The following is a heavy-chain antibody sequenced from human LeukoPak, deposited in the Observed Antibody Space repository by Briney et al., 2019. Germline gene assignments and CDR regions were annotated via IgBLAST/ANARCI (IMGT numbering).Heavy chain of an antibody. CDR3: AREPMYDFWSGYYMSYGMDV. V-gene: IGHV1-18*01. J-gene: IGHJ6*02. CDR2: ISAYNGNT. CDR1: GYTFTSYG. D-gene: IGHD3-3*01. Sequence: ASVTVSCKASGYTFTSYGISWVRQAPGQGLEWMGWISAYNGNTNYAQKLQGRVTMTTDTSTSTAYMELRSLRSDDTAVYYCAREPMYDFWSGYYMSYGMDVWGQGTTVTVSS.